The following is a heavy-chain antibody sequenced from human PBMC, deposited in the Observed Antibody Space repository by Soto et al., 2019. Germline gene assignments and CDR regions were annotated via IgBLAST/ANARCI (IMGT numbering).Heavy chain of an antibody. CDR1: GYSISSGYY. J-gene: IGHJ6*02. Sequence: SETLSLTCAVSGYSISSGYYWGWIRQPPGKGLEWIGSMHHSGGTYYNPSLKSRVTISLDTSKNQFSLRLSYVNATDTAVYYCARDVYYYDSSGYLHYGMAFWGQGTTVIVSS. CDR2: MHHSGGT. V-gene: IGHV4-38-2*02. CDR3: ARDVYYYDSSGYLHYGMAF. D-gene: IGHD3-22*01.